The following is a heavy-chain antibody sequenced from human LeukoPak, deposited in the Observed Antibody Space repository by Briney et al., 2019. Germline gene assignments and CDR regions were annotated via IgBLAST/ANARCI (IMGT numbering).Heavy chain of an antibody. CDR3: ARAKRRAHFDY. D-gene: IGHD4/OR15-4a*01. Sequence: PSETLSLTCAVYGWSFSGYYWSWIRQPPGKGLDWSGEINHSGSTNYNPSLKSRVTISVDTSKNQFSLKLSSVTAADTAVYYCARAKRRAHFDYWGQGTLVTVSS. CDR2: INHSGST. CDR1: GWSFSGYY. J-gene: IGHJ4*02. V-gene: IGHV4-34*01.